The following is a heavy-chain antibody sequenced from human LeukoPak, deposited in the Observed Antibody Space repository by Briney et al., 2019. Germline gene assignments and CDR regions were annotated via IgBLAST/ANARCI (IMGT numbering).Heavy chain of an antibody. D-gene: IGHD1-26*01. CDR3: ARNSGSYYRGAFDI. CDR2: IWYDGSNK. V-gene: IGHV3-33*01. Sequence: GGSLGLSCAASGFTFSSYGMHWVRQAPGKGLEWVAVIWYDGSNKYYADSVKGRFTISRDNSKNTLYLQMNSLRAEDTAVYYCARNSGSYYRGAFDIWGQGTMVTVSS. J-gene: IGHJ3*02. CDR1: GFTFSSYG.